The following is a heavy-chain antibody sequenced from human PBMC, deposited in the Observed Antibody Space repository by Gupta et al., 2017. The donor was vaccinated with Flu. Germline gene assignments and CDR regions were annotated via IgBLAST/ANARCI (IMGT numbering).Heavy chain of an antibody. CDR1: GFTFSSYA. CDR2: ISGSGGST. V-gene: IGHV3-23*01. Sequence: EVQLLESGGGLVQPGGSLRPSCAASGFTFSSYAMSWVRQAPGKGLEWVSAISGSGGSTYYADSVKGRFTISRDNSKNTLYLQMNSLRAEDTAVYYCAKVITWAQWEPYYFDYWGQGTLVTVSS. CDR3: AKVITWAQWEPYYFDY. J-gene: IGHJ4*02. D-gene: IGHD1-26*01.